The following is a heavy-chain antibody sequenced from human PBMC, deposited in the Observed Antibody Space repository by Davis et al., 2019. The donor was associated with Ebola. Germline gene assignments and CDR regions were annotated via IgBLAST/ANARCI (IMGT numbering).Heavy chain of an antibody. Sequence: GESLKISCAASAFTFSSHWMHWVRQAPGKGLVWVSRINSDGSSTSYADSVKGRFTISRDNAKNTLYLQMNSLRAEDTAVYYCARDSTIVVVPAAFDPIDYDMDVWGQGTTVTVSS. CDR3: ARDSTIVVVPAAFDPIDYDMDV. CDR2: INSDGSST. V-gene: IGHV3-74*01. J-gene: IGHJ6*02. CDR1: AFTFSSHW. D-gene: IGHD2-2*01.